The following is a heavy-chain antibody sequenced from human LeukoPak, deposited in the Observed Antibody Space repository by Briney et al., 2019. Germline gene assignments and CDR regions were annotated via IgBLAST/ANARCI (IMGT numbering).Heavy chain of an antibody. CDR3: AKDRGLHRYFDY. CDR1: GFTFSSYG. V-gene: IGHV3-30*18. D-gene: IGHD4-11*01. Sequence: GRSLRLSCAASGFTFSSYGMHWVRQAPGKGLEWVAVIWYGGSNKYYADSVKGRFTISRDNSKNTLYLQMNSLRAEDTAVYYCAKDRGLHRYFDYWGQGTLVTVSS. CDR2: IWYGGSNK. J-gene: IGHJ4*02.